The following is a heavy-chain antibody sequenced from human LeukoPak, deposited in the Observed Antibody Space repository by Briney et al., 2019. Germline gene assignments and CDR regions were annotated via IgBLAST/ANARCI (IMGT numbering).Heavy chain of an antibody. CDR3: ARDASFYYGSGTNDYHYGMDV. CDR1: GGTFSRNA. J-gene: IGHJ6*02. CDR2: IIPIFGTA. Sequence: ASVTVSCKASGGTFSRNAISWVRQAPGQGLEWMGGIIPIFGTANYAQKFQGRVTITADESTSTAYMELSSLRSEDTAVYYCARDASFYYGSGTNDYHYGMDVWGQGTTVTVSS. V-gene: IGHV1-69*13. D-gene: IGHD3-10*01.